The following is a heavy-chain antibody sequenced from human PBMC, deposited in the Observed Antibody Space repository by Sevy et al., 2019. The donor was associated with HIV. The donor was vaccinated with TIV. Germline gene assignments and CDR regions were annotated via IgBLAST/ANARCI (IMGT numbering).Heavy chain of an antibody. Sequence: SETLSLTCTVSGVSMSSSSYDWGWVRQPPGTGLEWIGTMYHSGRSYYNQSPKSRVTIYVDTSKNQFSLKLSSVTAADTAVYYCARQGGIVDRAFDYWGQGTLVTVSS. D-gene: IGHD2-21*01. V-gene: IGHV4-39*01. CDR2: MYHSGRS. J-gene: IGHJ4*02. CDR3: ARQGGIVDRAFDY. CDR1: GVSMSSSSYD.